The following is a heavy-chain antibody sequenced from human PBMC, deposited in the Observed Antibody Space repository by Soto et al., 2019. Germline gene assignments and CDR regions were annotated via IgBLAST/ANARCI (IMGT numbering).Heavy chain of an antibody. CDR3: VQGASTAHQPLDS. J-gene: IGHJ4*02. D-gene: IGHD1-26*01. Sequence: ESGGGVVQPGRSLRLSWAASGFIFRNFGMHWVRRAPGKGLEWVATISGDGNDTYDPDSMKGRFTISRDNFNNTLYLQLNSLRPEDTAVYHCVQGASTAHQPLDSWGQGVLVTVSS. CDR2: ISGDGNDT. CDR1: GFIFRNFG. V-gene: IGHV3-30*03.